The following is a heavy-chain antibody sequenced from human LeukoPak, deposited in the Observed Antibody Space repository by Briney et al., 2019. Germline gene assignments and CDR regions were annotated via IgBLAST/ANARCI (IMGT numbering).Heavy chain of an antibody. V-gene: IGHV1-18*01. D-gene: IGHD3-16*02. CDR2: ISAYNGNT. CDR3: ARDAYDYVWGSYRFFDY. J-gene: IGHJ4*02. Sequence: VASVKVSCKASGYTFTSYGISWVRQAPGQGLEWMGWISAYNGNTNYAQKLQGRVTMTTDTSTSTAYMELRSLRSDDTAVYYCARDAYDYVWGSYRFFDYWGQGTLVTVSS. CDR1: GYTFTSYG.